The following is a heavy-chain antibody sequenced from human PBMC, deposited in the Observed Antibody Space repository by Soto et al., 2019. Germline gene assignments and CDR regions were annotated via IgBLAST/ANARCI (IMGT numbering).Heavy chain of an antibody. CDR2: IIRIFGTA. CDR1: GGTFSSYA. D-gene: IGHD2-15*01. Sequence: SVKVSCKSSGGTFSSYAIIWVRQAPGQGLEWMGGIIRIFGTANYAQRSQGRDKITADESTSTAYMELSSLRSEDTAVYYCARGLLVYCSGGSCYNPCSYYGMDVWGQVSTVTVSS. V-gene: IGHV1-69*13. CDR3: ARGLLVYCSGGSCYNPCSYYGMDV. J-gene: IGHJ6*02.